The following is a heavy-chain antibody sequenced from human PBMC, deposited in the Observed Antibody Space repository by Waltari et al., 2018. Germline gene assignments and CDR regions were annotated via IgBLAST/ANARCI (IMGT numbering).Heavy chain of an antibody. CDR1: GFTFSSSC. CDR3: ARDKWEYYDSSGYSDY. V-gene: IGHV3-7*01. J-gene: IGHJ4*02. Sequence: VQLVESGGGVVQPGRSLRLSCAASGFTFSSSCMSWVRQAPGKGLEWVANIKQDGSENYYVDSVKGRFTISRDNAKNSLYLQMNSLRAEDTAVYYCARDKWEYYDSSGYSDYWGQGTLVTVSS. D-gene: IGHD3-22*01. CDR2: IKQDGSEN.